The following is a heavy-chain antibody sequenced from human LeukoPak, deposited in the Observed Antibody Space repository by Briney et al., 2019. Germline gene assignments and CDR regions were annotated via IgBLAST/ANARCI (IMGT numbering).Heavy chain of an antibody. CDR1: GYTFSGSA. V-gene: IGHV3-73*01. Sequence: GGSLRHSCAASGYTFSGSAMHWVRQASGQGLEWVGRIRSKANCYATAYAASVKGRFTISRDDSKKTAYLQMNSLKTEDTAVYYCTTIDYWGQGTLVTVSS. J-gene: IGHJ4*01. CDR3: TTIDY. CDR2: IRSKANCYAT.